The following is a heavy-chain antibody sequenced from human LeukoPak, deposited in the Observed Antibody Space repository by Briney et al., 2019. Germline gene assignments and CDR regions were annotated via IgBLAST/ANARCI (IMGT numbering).Heavy chain of an antibody. D-gene: IGHD6-13*01. CDR3: ARDIAAPSDPYYYYGMDV. J-gene: IGHJ6*02. Sequence: ASVKVSCKASGYTFTSYGISRVRQAPGQGLEWMGWISAYNGNTNYAQKLQGRVTMTTDTSTSTAYMELRSLRSDDTAVYYCARDIAAPSDPYYYYGMDVWGQGTTVTVSS. CDR1: GYTFTSYG. V-gene: IGHV1-18*01. CDR2: ISAYNGNT.